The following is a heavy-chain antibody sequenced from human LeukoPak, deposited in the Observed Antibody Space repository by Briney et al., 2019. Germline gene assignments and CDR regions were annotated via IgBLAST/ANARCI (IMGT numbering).Heavy chain of an antibody. Sequence: SQTLSLTCTVSGGSISSGDYYWSWIRQPPGKGLEWIGYIYYSGSTYYNPSLKSRVTISVDTSKNQFSLRLSSVTAADTAVYYCARGGYSYGSSPWFDPWGQGTLVTVPS. V-gene: IGHV4-30-4*08. J-gene: IGHJ5*02. CDR3: ARGGYSYGSSPWFDP. CDR2: IYYSGST. D-gene: IGHD5-18*01. CDR1: GGSISSGDYY.